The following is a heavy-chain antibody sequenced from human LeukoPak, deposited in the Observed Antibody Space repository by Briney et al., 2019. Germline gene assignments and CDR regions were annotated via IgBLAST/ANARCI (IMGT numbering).Heavy chain of an antibody. J-gene: IGHJ6*03. Sequence: GGSLRLSCAASGYTFSSYWMHWVREAPGKGLVWVSRINSDGSSTSYADSVKGRFTISRDNAKNTLYLQMNSLRAEDTAVYYCARGSYYYDSSGYYYEDPTDMDVWGKGTTVTVSS. CDR3: ARGSYYYDSSGYYYEDPTDMDV. CDR1: GYTFSSYW. CDR2: INSDGSST. D-gene: IGHD3-22*01. V-gene: IGHV3-74*01.